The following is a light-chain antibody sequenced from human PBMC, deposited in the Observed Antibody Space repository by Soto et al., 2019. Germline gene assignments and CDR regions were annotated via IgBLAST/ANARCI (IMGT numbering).Light chain of an antibody. Sequence: EIVLTQSPATLSVSPGESATLSCRASQSVSSYLAWYQQKPGQAPRLLIYGASTRATGIPARFSGSGSGTEFTRTISSLQSEDFAVDYCQQYNNWPPLTFGGGTKVEIK. CDR3: QQYNNWPPLT. CDR2: GAS. V-gene: IGKV3-15*01. J-gene: IGKJ4*01. CDR1: QSVSSY.